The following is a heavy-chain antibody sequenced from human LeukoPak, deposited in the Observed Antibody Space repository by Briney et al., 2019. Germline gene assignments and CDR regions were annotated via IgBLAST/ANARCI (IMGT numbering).Heavy chain of an antibody. CDR1: AYSISSGYF. Sequence: SETLSLTCTVSAYSISSGYFWGWILQPPGKGLQWIVSIYSSGSTYYNTSLNSRVTISVDTSKNQFSLQLISVTAADTAVYYCGRDGPYDSDAFDFWGQGTMVTVSS. V-gene: IGHV4-38-2*02. CDR2: IYSSGST. D-gene: IGHD3-9*01. CDR3: GRDGPYDSDAFDF. J-gene: IGHJ3*01.